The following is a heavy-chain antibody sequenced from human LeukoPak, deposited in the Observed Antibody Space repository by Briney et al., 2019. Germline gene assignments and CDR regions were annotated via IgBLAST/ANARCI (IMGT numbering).Heavy chain of an antibody. D-gene: IGHD4-17*01. CDR3: ARETETTVTQLDY. CDR2: ISSSSSYI. Sequence: GGSLRLSCAASGFTFSSYSMNWVRQAPGKGLEWVSSISSSSSYIYYADSVKGRFTISRDNAKNSLYLQMNSLRAEDTAVYYCARETETTVTQLDYWGQGTLVTVSS. V-gene: IGHV3-21*01. J-gene: IGHJ4*02. CDR1: GFTFSSYS.